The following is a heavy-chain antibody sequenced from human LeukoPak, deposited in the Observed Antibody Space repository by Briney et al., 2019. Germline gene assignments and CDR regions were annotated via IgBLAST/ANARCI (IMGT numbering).Heavy chain of an antibody. CDR1: GFTFSTYS. CDR3: APELGYYYGSGSPY. CDR2: ISVSSSSI. Sequence: PGESLRLSCAAYGFTFSTYSMNWVRQAPGKGLEWVSYISVSSSSIYYADSVKGRFTISKDNAKNSLYLQMNSLRDEDTAVYYCAPELGYYYGSGSPYWGQGTLVTVSS. V-gene: IGHV3-48*02. J-gene: IGHJ4*02. D-gene: IGHD3-10*01.